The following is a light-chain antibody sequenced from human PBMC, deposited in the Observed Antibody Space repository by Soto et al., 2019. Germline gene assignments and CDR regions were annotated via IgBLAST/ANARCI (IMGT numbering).Light chain of an antibody. V-gene: IGLV1-44*01. CDR3: AVWDDSLNAVV. CDR2: SSY. CDR1: SSNIGRNA. Sequence: QLVLTQLPSASGTPGQSVTISCSGSSSNIGRNAVNWYQQLPGTAPKLLIYSSYQRPSGVPDRFSGSKSGTSGSLAIRGLQSEDEATYHCAVWDDSLNAVVFGGGTKLTVL. J-gene: IGLJ2*01.